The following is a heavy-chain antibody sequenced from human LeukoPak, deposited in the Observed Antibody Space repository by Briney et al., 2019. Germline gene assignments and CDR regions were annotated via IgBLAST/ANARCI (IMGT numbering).Heavy chain of an antibody. V-gene: IGHV3-30*18. CDR3: AKGRDSRDFDY. J-gene: IGHJ4*02. Sequence: GGSLRLSCAASGFTFSSYGMHWVRQAPGKGLEWVAVISYDGSNKCYADSVKGRFTISRDNSKNTLYLQMNSLRAEDTAVYYCAKGRDSRDFDYWGQGTLVTVSS. D-gene: IGHD6-13*01. CDR2: ISYDGSNK. CDR1: GFTFSSYG.